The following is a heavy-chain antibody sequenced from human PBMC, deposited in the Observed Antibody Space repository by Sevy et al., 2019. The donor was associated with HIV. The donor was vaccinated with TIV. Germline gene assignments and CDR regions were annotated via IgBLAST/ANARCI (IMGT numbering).Heavy chain of an antibody. CDR3: ARDNLLPVMVSMVRGALSYYFDY. V-gene: IGHV3-33*01. D-gene: IGHD3-10*01. Sequence: GGSLRLSCAASGFTFSSYGMHWVRQAPGKGLEWVAVVWYDGINKYYGDSVKGRFTISRDNSKNTLYLQMNSLRAEDTAVYYCARDNLLPVMVSMVRGALSYYFDYWGQGTLVTVSS. CDR1: GFTFSSYG. CDR2: VWYDGINK. J-gene: IGHJ4*02.